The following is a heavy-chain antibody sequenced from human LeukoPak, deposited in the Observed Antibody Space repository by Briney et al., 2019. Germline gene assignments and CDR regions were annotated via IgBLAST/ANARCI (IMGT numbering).Heavy chain of an antibody. D-gene: IGHD2-15*01. J-gene: IGHJ6*04. CDR3: AKDIVVVVAATIGMDV. CDR2: ISGSSGST. CDR1: GFTFSSYA. V-gene: IGHV3-23*01. Sequence: GGSLRLSRAASGFTFSSYAMSWVRQAPGKGLEWVSAISGSSGSTYYADSVKGRFTISRDNSKNTLYLQMNSLRAEDTAVYYCAKDIVVVVAATIGMDVWGKGTTVTVSS.